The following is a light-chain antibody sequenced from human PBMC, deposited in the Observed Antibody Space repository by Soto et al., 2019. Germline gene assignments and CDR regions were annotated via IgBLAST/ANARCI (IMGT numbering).Light chain of an antibody. CDR1: SSDIGGYNY. CDR2: EVS. J-gene: IGLJ3*02. CDR3: SSKTSATTVV. V-gene: IGLV2-14*01. Sequence: QSALTQPASVSGSPGQSITISCTGTSSDIGGYNYVSWYQQHPGKAPKLMIYEVSYRPSGRSNRFSSSKSGNTASLTISGLQAEDEADYYCSSKTSATTVVFGGGTKLTVL.